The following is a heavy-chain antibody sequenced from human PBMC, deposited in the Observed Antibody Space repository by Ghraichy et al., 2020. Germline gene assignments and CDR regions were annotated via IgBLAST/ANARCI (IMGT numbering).Heavy chain of an antibody. CDR2: ISSSSSYI. CDR1: GFTFSSYS. V-gene: IGHV3-21*01. CDR3: AREGGSCTNGVCYFYYYYYGMDV. D-gene: IGHD2-8*01. J-gene: IGHJ6*02. Sequence: LSLTCAASGFTFSSYSMNWVRQAPGKGLEWVSSISSSSSYIYYADSLKGRFTISRDNAKNSLYLQMNSLRAEDTAVYYCAREGGSCTNGVCYFYYYYYGMDVWGQGTTVTVSS.